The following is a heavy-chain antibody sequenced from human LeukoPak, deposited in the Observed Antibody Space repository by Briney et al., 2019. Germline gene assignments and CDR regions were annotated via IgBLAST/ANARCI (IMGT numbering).Heavy chain of an antibody. Sequence: GGSLRLSCAASGFTFITYGLHWVRQAPGKGLVWFSRINGDESSTNYADSVKGRFTISRDNAKKTLYLQMNSLRAEDTAVYYRAAASSHRIAAAGEYWGQGTLVTVSS. J-gene: IGHJ4*02. CDR3: AAASSHRIAAAGEY. CDR2: INGDESST. CDR1: GFTFITYG. V-gene: IGHV3-74*01. D-gene: IGHD6-13*01.